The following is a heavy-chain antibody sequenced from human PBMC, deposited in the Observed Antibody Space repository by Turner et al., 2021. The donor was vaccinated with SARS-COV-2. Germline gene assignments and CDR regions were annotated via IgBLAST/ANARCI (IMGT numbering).Heavy chain of an antibody. CDR1: GFTVSSNY. CDR3: ARDWGEYYFDY. V-gene: IGHV3-53*02. CDR2: IYSGGST. Sequence: EVQLVETGGGLIQPGGSLRLSCAASGFTVSSNYMSWVRQAPGKGREWVSVIYSGGSTFYAASVKGRFTISRDNSKNTLYLQMNSLRAEDTAVYYCARDWGEYYFDYWGQGTLVTVSS. D-gene: IGHD3-16*01. J-gene: IGHJ4*02.